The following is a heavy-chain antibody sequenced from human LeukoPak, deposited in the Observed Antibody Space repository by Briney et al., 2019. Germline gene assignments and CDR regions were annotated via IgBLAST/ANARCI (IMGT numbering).Heavy chain of an antibody. CDR2: IRSKAYGGTT. J-gene: IGHJ4*02. CDR3: TRVPYYYGSGSYYNVPYFDY. D-gene: IGHD3-10*01. CDR1: GFTFGDYA. Sequence: GGSLRLSCTASGFTFGDYAMSWVRQAPGKGLEWVGFIRSKAYGGTTEYAASVKGRFTISRDDSKSIAYLQMNSLKTEDTAVYYCTRVPYYYGSGSYYNVPYFDYWGQGTLVTVSS. V-gene: IGHV3-49*04.